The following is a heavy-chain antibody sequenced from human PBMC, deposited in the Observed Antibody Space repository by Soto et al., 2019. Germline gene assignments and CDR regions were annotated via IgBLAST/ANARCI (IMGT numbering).Heavy chain of an antibody. CDR3: ARDPARVLVLAATHLDLLAP. J-gene: IGHJ5*02. CDR2: ISAYNGNT. Sequence: GASVTGACPSSGYTCTRYGISWLLQAPGPGLAWMGWISAYNGNTNYAQKLQGRVTMTTDTSTSTAYMELRSLRSDDTAVYYCARDPARVLVLAATHLDLLAPRGKGTSITVSS. CDR1: GYTCTRYG. V-gene: IGHV1-18*01. D-gene: IGHD2-15*01.